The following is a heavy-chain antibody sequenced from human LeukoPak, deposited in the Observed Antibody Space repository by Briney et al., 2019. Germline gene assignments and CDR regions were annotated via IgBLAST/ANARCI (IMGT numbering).Heavy chain of an antibody. D-gene: IGHD2-15*01. CDR2: INPAGTET. CDR1: GFSFSAYW. Sequence: GGSLRLSCAASGFSFSAYWMTWVRQAPGTGLEWVANINPAGTETYYVDPVKGRFTISRDNAKNLLYLQMNSLRAEDTAVYYCARFGYVAAVDLWCQGTLVTVSS. CDR3: ARFGYVAAVDL. V-gene: IGHV3-7*01. J-gene: IGHJ4*02.